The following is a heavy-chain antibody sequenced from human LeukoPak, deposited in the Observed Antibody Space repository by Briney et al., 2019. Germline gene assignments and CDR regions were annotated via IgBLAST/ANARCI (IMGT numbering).Heavy chain of an antibody. CDR3: ARGNPYYFDY. V-gene: IGHV4-59*01. CDR1: GGSFSRYY. D-gene: IGHD2/OR15-2a*01. J-gene: IGHJ4*02. CDR2: IEYSGST. Sequence: WEPLSLTCTVSGGSFSRYYGSWIRQPPGKGLEWIGYIEYSGSTNYNPTLKSRVTISVDTSKNQFSLKLSSVTAADTAVYYCARGNPYYFDYWGQGTLVTVSS.